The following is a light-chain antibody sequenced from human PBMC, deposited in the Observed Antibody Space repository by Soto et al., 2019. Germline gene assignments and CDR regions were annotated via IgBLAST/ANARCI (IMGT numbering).Light chain of an antibody. J-gene: IGKJ4*01. CDR3: QQYGTSALT. V-gene: IGKV3-20*01. CDR2: DAS. Sequence: IVMTQSPATLSVSPGEGATLSCRASQSVSTKLAWYQQQPGQAPRLVIYDASMRATGIPDRFSGSGSGTDFTLTISRLEPEDSAVYFCQQYGTSALTFGGGTKVDIK. CDR1: QSVSTK.